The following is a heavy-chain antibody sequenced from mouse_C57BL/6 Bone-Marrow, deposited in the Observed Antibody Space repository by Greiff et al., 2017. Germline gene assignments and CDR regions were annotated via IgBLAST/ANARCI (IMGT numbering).Heavy chain of an antibody. D-gene: IGHD1-1*01. Sequence: QQSCKASGYTFTSYWMHWVKQRPGQGLEWIGEIDPSDSYTNYNQKFKGKSTLTVDKSSSTAYMQLSSLTSEDSAVYYCVSSYYYGSSYWFAYWGQGTLVTVSA. CDR2: IDPSDSYT. CDR1: GYTFTSYW. J-gene: IGHJ3*01. V-gene: IGHV1-69*01. CDR3: VSSYYYGSSYWFAY.